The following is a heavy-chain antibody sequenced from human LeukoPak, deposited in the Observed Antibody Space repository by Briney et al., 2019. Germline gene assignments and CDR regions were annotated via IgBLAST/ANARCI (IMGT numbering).Heavy chain of an antibody. CDR3: AKDKGKYQLLRAFDI. Sequence: GRSLRLSCAASGFTFSSYGMHWVRQAPGKGLEWVAVIWYGGSNKYYADSVKGRFTISRDNSKNALYLQMNSLRAEDTAVYYCAKDKGKYQLLRAFDIWGQGTMVTVSS. CDR2: IWYGGSNK. CDR1: GFTFSSYG. J-gene: IGHJ3*02. D-gene: IGHD2-2*01. V-gene: IGHV3-30*18.